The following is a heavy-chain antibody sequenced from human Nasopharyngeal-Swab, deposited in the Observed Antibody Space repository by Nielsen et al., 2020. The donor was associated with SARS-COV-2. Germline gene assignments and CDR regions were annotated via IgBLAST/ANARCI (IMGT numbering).Heavy chain of an antibody. V-gene: IGHV3-53*01. J-gene: IGHJ4*02. D-gene: IGHD3-10*01. CDR3: ARDPGGYYFDF. Sequence: GESLKISCAASGFTVGNNYMTWVRQAPGKGLQWVSVIYSGGSTYYADSVKGRFTISRDNSKNMVYLQMNSLRAEDTAVYYCARDPGGYYFDFWGQGTLVTVSS. CDR1: GFTVGNNY. CDR2: IYSGGST.